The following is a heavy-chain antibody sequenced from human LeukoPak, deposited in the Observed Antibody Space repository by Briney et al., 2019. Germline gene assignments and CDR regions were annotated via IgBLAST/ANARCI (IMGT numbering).Heavy chain of an antibody. J-gene: IGHJ4*02. V-gene: IGHV4-30-2*01. CDR2: IYHSGST. CDR3: AKDRGSPRFITGTTSFDY. D-gene: IGHD1-7*01. CDR1: GGSISSGGYY. Sequence: SQTLFLTCTVSGGSISSGGYYWSWIRQPPGKGLEWIGYIYHSGSTYYNPSLKSRVTISVDRSKNQFSLKLSSVTAEDTAVYYCAKDRGSPRFITGTTSFDYWGQGTLVTVSS.